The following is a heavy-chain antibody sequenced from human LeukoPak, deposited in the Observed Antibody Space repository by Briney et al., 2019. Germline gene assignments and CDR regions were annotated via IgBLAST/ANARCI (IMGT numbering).Heavy chain of an antibody. D-gene: IGHD2-15*01. CDR3: AKDRGSWNRVGDFDY. V-gene: IGHV3-23*01. Sequence: GGSLRLSCAASGCTFSSDAMSWVRQAPGKGLEWVSAISGSGGSTYYADSVKGRFTISRDNSKNTLYLQMNSLRAEDTAVYYCAKDRGSWNRVGDFDYWGQGTLVTVSS. CDR2: ISGSGGST. CDR1: GCTFSSDA. J-gene: IGHJ4*02.